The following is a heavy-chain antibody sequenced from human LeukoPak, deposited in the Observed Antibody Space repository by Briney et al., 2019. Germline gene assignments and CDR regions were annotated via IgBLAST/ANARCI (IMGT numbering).Heavy chain of an antibody. Sequence: SETLSLTCTVSDGSISNYYWSWIRQPPGKGLEWIGYISYSGYTNYNPSLKSRVTMSVDTSKNKFSLSLSSVTAADTAVYYCARHDYSNPRLDYWGQGTLVTVSS. CDR3: ARHDYSNPRLDY. CDR2: ISYSGYT. CDR1: DGSISNYY. D-gene: IGHD4-11*01. J-gene: IGHJ4*02. V-gene: IGHV4-59*08.